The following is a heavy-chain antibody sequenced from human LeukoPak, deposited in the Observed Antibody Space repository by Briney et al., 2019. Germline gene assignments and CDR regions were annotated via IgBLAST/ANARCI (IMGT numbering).Heavy chain of an antibody. Sequence: ASVKVSCKASGYTFTSYGISWVRQAPGQGLEWMGWISAYNGNTNYAQKLQGRVTMTTDTSTSTAYMELRSLRSDDTAVYYCARDRVGYCSSTSCPYYYYYGMDVWGKGTTVTVFS. J-gene: IGHJ6*04. CDR3: ARDRVGYCSSTSCPYYYYYGMDV. D-gene: IGHD2-2*01. CDR1: GYTFTSYG. V-gene: IGHV1-18*04. CDR2: ISAYNGNT.